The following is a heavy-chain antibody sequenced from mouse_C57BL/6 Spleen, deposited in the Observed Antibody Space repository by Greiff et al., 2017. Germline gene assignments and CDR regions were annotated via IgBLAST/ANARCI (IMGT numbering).Heavy chain of an antibody. V-gene: IGHV1-80*01. CDR1: GYAFSSYW. CDR3: ARSEGRTSVFAD. J-gene: IGHJ3*01. CDR2: IYPGDGDT. Sequence: HVPLQPSWAELVKPGASVKISCKASGYAFSSYWMNWVKQRPGKGLEWIGQIYPGDGDTNYNGKFKGKATLTADKSSSTAYMQLSSLTSEDSAVYFCARSEGRTSVFADWGQGTLVTVSA.